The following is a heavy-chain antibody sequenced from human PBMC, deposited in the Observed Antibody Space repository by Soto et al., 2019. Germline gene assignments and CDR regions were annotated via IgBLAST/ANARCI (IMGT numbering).Heavy chain of an antibody. Sequence: GGSLRLSCEASGFTFNTAWMTWVRQAPGKGLEWVALIKTKAEGVTTDYAAPVKGRFTVSRDDSKNTLYLQVNSLKTEDTAVYYCTADTPVFGQGEFEYLGQGTQVTVSS. V-gene: IGHV3-15*01. CDR3: TADTPVFGQGEFEY. CDR2: IKTKAEGVTT. CDR1: GFTFNTAW. D-gene: IGHD2-2*01. J-gene: IGHJ4*02.